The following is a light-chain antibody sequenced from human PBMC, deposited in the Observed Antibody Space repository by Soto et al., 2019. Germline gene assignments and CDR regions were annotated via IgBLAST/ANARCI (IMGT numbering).Light chain of an antibody. V-gene: IGKV4-1*01. CDR1: QSVLYSSNNKNY. J-gene: IGKJ3*01. CDR3: QQYYSFPPT. Sequence: DIVMTQSPDSLAVSLGERATINCKSSQSVLYSSNNKNYLTWYQQKPGQPPKLLIYWASTRESGVPDRFSGSGSGTDFTLTISGLQAEDVAVYYCQQYYSFPPTFGPGTKVDI. CDR2: WAS.